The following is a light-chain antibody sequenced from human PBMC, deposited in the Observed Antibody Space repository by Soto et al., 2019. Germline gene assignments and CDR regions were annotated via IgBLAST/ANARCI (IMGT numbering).Light chain of an antibody. V-gene: IGKV3-20*01. CDR3: LQYGSSPST. CDR1: QSVSRNF. Sequence: ENLLTQSPGTLSLSPGEEATLSCRASQSVSRNFLAWYQQRPGQAPRLLIHSASIRVNGIPDRFSGSGFGTDFTLTVSRLQPEDFAVYYCLQYGSSPSTFGGGTRVTIE. CDR2: SAS. J-gene: IGKJ4*01.